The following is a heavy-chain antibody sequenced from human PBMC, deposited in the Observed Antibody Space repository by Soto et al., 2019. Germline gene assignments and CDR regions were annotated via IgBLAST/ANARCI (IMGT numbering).Heavy chain of an antibody. CDR2: ISWDGGST. Sequence: GGSLRLSCAASGFTFDDYTMHWVRQAPGKGLEWVSLISWDGGSTYYADSVKGRFTISRDNSKNSLYLQMNSLRTEDTALYYCAKDGIAARTFDYWGQGTLVTVSS. CDR1: GFTFDDYT. CDR3: AKDGIAARTFDY. D-gene: IGHD6-6*01. J-gene: IGHJ4*02. V-gene: IGHV3-43*01.